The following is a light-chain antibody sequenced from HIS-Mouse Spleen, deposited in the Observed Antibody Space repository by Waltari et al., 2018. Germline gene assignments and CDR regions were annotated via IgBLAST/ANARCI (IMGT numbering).Light chain of an antibody. Sequence: DIVMTQSPDSLAVSLGERATINCKSSQSVLYSSNNKNYLAWYQQKPGQPPKLLIYWASTRESGVPDRFSGSGSGTDFTLKISRVEAEDVGVYYCMQALQTPWTFGQGTKLEIK. CDR1: QSVLYSSNNKNY. J-gene: IGKJ2*01. CDR2: WAS. V-gene: IGKV4-1*01. CDR3: MQALQTPWT.